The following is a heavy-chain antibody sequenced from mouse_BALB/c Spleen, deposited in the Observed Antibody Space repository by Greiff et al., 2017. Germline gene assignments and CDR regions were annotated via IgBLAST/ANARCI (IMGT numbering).Heavy chain of an antibody. J-gene: IGHJ4*01. CDR2: ISYSGST. Sequence: EVKLMESGPSLVKPSQTLSLTCSVTGDSITSGYWNWIRKFPGNKLEYMGYISYSGSTYYNPSLKSRISITRDTSKNQYYLQLNSVTTEDTATYYCARLLGDYYGSSYGAMDYWGQGTSGTVSS. CDR1: GDSITSGY. D-gene: IGHD1-1*01. CDR3: ARLLGDYYGSSYGAMDY. V-gene: IGHV3-8*02.